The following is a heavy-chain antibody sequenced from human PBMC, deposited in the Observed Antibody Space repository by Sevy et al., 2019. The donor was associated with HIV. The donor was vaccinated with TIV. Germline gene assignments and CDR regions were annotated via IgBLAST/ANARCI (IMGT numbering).Heavy chain of an antibody. CDR3: ARESIGAVGDFDY. Sequence: SETLSLTCTVSGGSISNYFWIWIRQPPGKGLELIGYIYYSGSTNYNPSLKSRITISVDTSKNQFSLKLSSVTAADTAVYYCARESIGAVGDFDYWGQGTLVTVSS. J-gene: IGHJ4*02. CDR1: GGSISNYF. D-gene: IGHD6-13*01. V-gene: IGHV4-59*01. CDR2: IYYSGST.